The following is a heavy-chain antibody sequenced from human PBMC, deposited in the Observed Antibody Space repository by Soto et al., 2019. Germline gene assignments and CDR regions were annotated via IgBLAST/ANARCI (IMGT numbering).Heavy chain of an antibody. CDR3: THAGTTGKGWFDP. CDR2: LCYSGST. CDR1: GASISSTSYY. J-gene: IGHJ5*02. Sequence: QLQLQESGPGLVKPSETLSLTCTVSGASISSTSYYWGWIRQPPGKGLEWIGSLCYSGSTYYNPSLKSRVHISADTSKNQFSLKLSSVTAADTAVYHCTHAGTTGKGWFDPWGQGTLVTVSS. V-gene: IGHV4-39*01. D-gene: IGHD1-1*01.